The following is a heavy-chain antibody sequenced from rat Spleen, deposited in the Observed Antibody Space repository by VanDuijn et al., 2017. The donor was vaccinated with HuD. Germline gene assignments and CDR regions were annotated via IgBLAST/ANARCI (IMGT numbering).Heavy chain of an antibody. CDR1: GFTFRDYG. Sequence: EVQLVDSGGGLVQPGRSLKLSCAVSGFTFRDYGMAWVRQAPTKGLEWVATLSYGYSSGHSSTYYRDSVKGRFTISRDNAKSTLYLQMNSLRSEDTATYYCASQRTMIDWGQGVMVTVSS. D-gene: IGHD1-12*01. CDR2: LSYGYSSGHSST. V-gene: IGHV5-29*01. CDR3: ASQRTMID. J-gene: IGHJ2*01.